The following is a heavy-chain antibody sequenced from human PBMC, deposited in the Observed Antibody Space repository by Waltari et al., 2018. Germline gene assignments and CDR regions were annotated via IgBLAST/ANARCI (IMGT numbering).Heavy chain of an antibody. Sequence: EVQLAESGGAVVRPGGSLRLTCVASGFKFHDYGMSWVRRVPGKRIEWVSGITWNGGIISYSDSVKGRFTITRDNDKNSLSLQMTSLRVEDTALYYCARYLNWGLPRFDNWGQGTQVTVSS. J-gene: IGHJ4*02. CDR2: ITWNGGII. D-gene: IGHD3-16*01. V-gene: IGHV3-20*04. CDR3: ARYLNWGLPRFDN. CDR1: GFKFHDYG.